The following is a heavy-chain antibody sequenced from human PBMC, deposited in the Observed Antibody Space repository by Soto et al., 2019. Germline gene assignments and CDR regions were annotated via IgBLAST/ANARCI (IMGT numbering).Heavy chain of an antibody. CDR2: ISSSSSYI. CDR3: ARDLGYCSSTSCYGY. CDR1: GFTFSSYS. V-gene: IGHV3-21*01. Sequence: PGGSLRLSCAASGFTFSSYSMNWVRQAPGKGLEWVSSISSSSSYIYYADSVKGRFTISRDSAKNSLYLQMNSLRAEDTAVYYCARDLGYCSSTSCYGYWGQGTLVTVSS. J-gene: IGHJ4*02. D-gene: IGHD2-2*01.